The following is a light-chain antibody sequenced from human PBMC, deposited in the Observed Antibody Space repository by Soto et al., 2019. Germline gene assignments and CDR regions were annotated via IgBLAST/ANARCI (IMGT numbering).Light chain of an antibody. CDR2: ATS. CDR3: QKYNSASLT. J-gene: IGKJ4*01. V-gene: IGKV1-27*01. CDR1: QGIAPY. Sequence: DVQMTQSPSSLSAFVGDRVTITCRASQGIAPYLAWFQQKPGKVPKLLIYATSPLQSGVPSRFSGSGSGTDFTLTINSLQPEDVGTYYCQKYNSASLTFGGGTKVEIK.